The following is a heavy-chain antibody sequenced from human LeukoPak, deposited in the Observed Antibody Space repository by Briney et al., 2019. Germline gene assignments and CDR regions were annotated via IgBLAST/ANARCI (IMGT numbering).Heavy chain of an antibody. CDR3: TRLDAFDI. J-gene: IGHJ3*02. Sequence: GGSLRLSCAASGFTFSGSAMHWVRQASGKGLEWVGRIRSKANSYETAYAASVKGRFTISRDDSKNTAYLQMNSLKTEDTAVYYCTRLDAFDIWGQGTMVTVSS. CDR1: GFTFSGSA. V-gene: IGHV3-73*01. CDR2: IRSKANSYET.